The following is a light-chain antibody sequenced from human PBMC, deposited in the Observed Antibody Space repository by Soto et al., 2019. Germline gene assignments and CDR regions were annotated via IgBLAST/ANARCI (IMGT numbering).Light chain of an antibody. CDR1: QSVRNNY. V-gene: IGKV3-20*01. CDR2: GTS. Sequence: EIVLTQSPGTLSLSPGERATLSCRASQSVRNNYLAWYQQRPGQSPRLLMYGTSSRATGVPDRFSGSGSGTDFILPISRLEPEDFAIYYCQQYGSIPPCTFGHGTKVDIK. J-gene: IGKJ3*01. CDR3: QQYGSIPPCT.